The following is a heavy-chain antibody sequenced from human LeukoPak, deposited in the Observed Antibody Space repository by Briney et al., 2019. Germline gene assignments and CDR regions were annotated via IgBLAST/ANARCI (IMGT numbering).Heavy chain of an antibody. V-gene: IGHV1-69*01. J-gene: IGHJ3*02. D-gene: IGHD6-19*01. CDR1: GGTFSSYA. Sequence: SVKVSCKASGGTFSSYAISWVRQAPGQGLEWMGGIIPIFGTANYAQKFQGRVTITAGESTSTAYMELSSLRYEDTAVYYCARDVDIIDSSGWYAGNAFDIWGQGTMVTVSS. CDR2: IIPIFGTA. CDR3: ARDVDIIDSSGWYAGNAFDI.